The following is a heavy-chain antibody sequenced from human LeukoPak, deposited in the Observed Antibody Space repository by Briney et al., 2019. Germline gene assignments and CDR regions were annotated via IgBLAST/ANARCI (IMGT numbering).Heavy chain of an antibody. CDR1: GGSFSGYY. D-gene: IGHD4-17*01. CDR3: ARGFYGDYGMTPF. V-gene: IGHV4-34*01. J-gene: IGHJ3*01. CDR2: IYYSGST. Sequence: PSETLSLTCAVYGGSFSGYYWSWIRQPPGKGLEWIGSIYYSGSTYYNPSPKSRVTISVDTSKNQFSLKLSSVTAADTAVYYCARGFYGDYGMTPFWGQGTMVTVSS.